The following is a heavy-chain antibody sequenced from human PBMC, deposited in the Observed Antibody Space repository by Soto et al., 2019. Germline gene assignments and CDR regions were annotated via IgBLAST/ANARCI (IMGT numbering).Heavy chain of an antibody. CDR3: TRGAAGFDY. CDR1: GFTFSSYD. Sequence: PAGSLRLSCAPSGFTFSSYDFHWVRQATGKGLEGGSAIGTAGDTYYAGSVKGRFTISRENAKNSLYLQMNSLRAGDTAVYYCTRGAAGFDYWGQGT. V-gene: IGHV3-13*01. D-gene: IGHD6-13*01. CDR2: IGTAGDT. J-gene: IGHJ4*02.